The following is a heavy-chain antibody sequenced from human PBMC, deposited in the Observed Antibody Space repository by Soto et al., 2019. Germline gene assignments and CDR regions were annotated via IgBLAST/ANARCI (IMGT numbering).Heavy chain of an antibody. Sequence: PGGSLRLSCAASGFTFSSHGMHWVRQAPGKGLEWVAGVSYDGNDKYYADSVKGRFTISRDNSKNTLYLQMNSLRVEDTAVYYCARGIGNNWNCVWVDPWGQGTLVTVS. CDR2: VSYDGNDK. D-gene: IGHD1-7*01. CDR3: ARGIGNNWNCVWVDP. J-gene: IGHJ5*02. V-gene: IGHV3-30*03. CDR1: GFTFSSHG.